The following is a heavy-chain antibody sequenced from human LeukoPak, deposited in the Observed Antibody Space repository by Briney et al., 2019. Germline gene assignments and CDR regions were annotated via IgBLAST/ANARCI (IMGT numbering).Heavy chain of an antibody. Sequence: GGSLRLSCAASGFTLSSYNMKWVRQAPGKGLEWVAVISYDGSNKYYADSVKGRFTISRDNSKNTLYLQMNSLRAEDTAVYYCANGGTYYYDSSDPGDFDYWGQGTLVTVSS. CDR1: GFTLSSYN. J-gene: IGHJ4*02. CDR3: ANGGTYYYDSSDPGDFDY. CDR2: ISYDGSNK. V-gene: IGHV3-30*18. D-gene: IGHD3-22*01.